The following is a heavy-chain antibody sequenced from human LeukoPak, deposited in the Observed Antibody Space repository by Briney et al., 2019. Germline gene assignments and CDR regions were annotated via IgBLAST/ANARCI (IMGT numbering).Heavy chain of an antibody. J-gene: IGHJ1*01. Sequence: GASVKVSCKATGYTFTAYHLHWGRLAPGQGLEWMGWINPNSGGTNYAQKFQDRVTMTRDTSTSTAYMELSRLRSDDAAVYYCARVFDNWNYGRYAEYFQHWGQGTLVTVSS. CDR2: INPNSGGT. V-gene: IGHV1-2*02. CDR3: ARVFDNWNYGRYAEYFQH. D-gene: IGHD1-7*01. CDR1: GYTFTAYH.